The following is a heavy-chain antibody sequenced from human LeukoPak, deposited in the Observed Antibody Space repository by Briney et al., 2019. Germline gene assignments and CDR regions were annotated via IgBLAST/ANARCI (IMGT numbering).Heavy chain of an antibody. CDR3: ARVGSEYSSSVGGFDY. CDR2: ISSSSSYI. D-gene: IGHD6-6*01. J-gene: IGHJ4*02. CDR1: GFTFSSYG. V-gene: IGHV3-21*01. Sequence: PGGSLRLSCAASGFTFSSYGMSWVRQAPGKGLEWVSSISSSSSYIYYADSVKGRFTISRDNAKNSLYLQMNSLRAEDTAVYYCARVGSEYSSSVGGFDYWGQGTLDTVSS.